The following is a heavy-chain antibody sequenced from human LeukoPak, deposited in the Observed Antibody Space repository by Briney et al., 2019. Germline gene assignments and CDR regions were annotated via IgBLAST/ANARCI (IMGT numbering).Heavy chain of an antibody. V-gene: IGHV4-59*01. J-gene: IGHJ4*02. CDR2: IYYSGGT. Sequence: PGETLSLTCTVSGGSISSDYWSWIRQPPGKGLEWIGYIYYSGGTNYSASLQSRVTISLDRSKNQFSLKLTSVTAADTAVYYCARDDSSSSYWGQGTLVTVSS. D-gene: IGHD6-6*01. CDR3: ARDDSSSSY. CDR1: GGSISSDY.